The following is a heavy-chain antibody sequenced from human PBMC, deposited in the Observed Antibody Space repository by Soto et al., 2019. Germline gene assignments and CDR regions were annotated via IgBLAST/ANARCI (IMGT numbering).Heavy chain of an antibody. J-gene: IGHJ4*02. CDR2: ISSSGSTI. CDR3: AREGGPVSSFDY. V-gene: IGHV3-48*03. Sequence: EVQLVESGGGLVQPGGSLRLSCAASGFTFSSYEMNWVRQAPGKGLEWVSYISSSGSTIYYADSVKGRFTISRDNAKNSLYLQMSSLRAEDTAVYYCAREGGPVSSFDYWGQGTLVTVSS. D-gene: IGHD3-16*01. CDR1: GFTFSSYE.